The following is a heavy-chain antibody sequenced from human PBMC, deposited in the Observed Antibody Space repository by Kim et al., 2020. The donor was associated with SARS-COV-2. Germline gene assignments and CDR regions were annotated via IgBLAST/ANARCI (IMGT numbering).Heavy chain of an antibody. D-gene: IGHD6-19*01. Sequence: GESLKISCKGSGYSFTSYWIGWVRQMPGKGLEWMGIIYPGDSDTRYSPSFQGQVTISADKSISTAYLQWSSLKASDTAMYYCARREKEEHSSGWDPWYWGQGTLVTVSS. V-gene: IGHV5-51*01. J-gene: IGHJ4*02. CDR1: GYSFTSYW. CDR2: IYPGDSDT. CDR3: ARREKEEHSSGWDPWY.